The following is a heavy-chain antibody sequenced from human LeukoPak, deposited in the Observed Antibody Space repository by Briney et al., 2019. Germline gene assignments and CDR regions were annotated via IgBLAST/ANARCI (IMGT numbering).Heavy chain of an antibody. Sequence: PSETLSLTCTVSGTSFSGYYWSWISQPPGKGLEWIGYIYFTGNTNSNPSLKNRVTISMDTSKNQVSLKVSSVTAADTAVYYCARGRMVRSPMDSGGQGTLVTVS. CDR2: IYFTGNT. D-gene: IGHD3-10*01. CDR1: GTSFSGYY. J-gene: IGHJ4*02. V-gene: IGHV4-59*12. CDR3: ARGRMVRSPMDS.